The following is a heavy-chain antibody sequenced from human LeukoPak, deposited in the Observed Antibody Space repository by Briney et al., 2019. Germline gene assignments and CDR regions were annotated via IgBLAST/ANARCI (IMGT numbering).Heavy chain of an antibody. J-gene: IGHJ6*03. Sequence: PSETLSLTCTVSGGSISSHYWTWIRQSPVKGLEWIGDISNSGSTSYNPSLKSRVTISIDTSKDQFSLKLSSVTAADTAVYYCGRDALVGYFSYYYMDVWGKGTTVTVSS. V-gene: IGHV4-59*11. CDR2: ISNSGST. CDR3: GRDALVGYFSYYYMDV. D-gene: IGHD2-15*01. CDR1: GGSISSHY.